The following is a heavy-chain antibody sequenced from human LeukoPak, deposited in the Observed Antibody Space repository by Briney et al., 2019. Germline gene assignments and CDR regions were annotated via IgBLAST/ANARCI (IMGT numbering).Heavy chain of an antibody. Sequence: PSETLSLTCAVYSGSFSGYYWSWIRQPPGKGLEWIGEINHSGSTNYNPSLKSRVTISVDTSKNQFSLKLTSVTAADTAVYYCARSFTAMVPFDYWGQGTLVTVSS. V-gene: IGHV4-34*01. CDR3: ARSFTAMVPFDY. CDR2: INHSGST. CDR1: SGSFSGYY. J-gene: IGHJ4*02. D-gene: IGHD5-18*01.